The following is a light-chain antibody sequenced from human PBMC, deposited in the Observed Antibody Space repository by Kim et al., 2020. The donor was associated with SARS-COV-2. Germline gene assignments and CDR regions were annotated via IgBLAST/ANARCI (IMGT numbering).Light chain of an antibody. J-gene: IGKJ2*01. V-gene: IGKV3-15*01. CDR1: QSVSNN. CDR2: GAS. CDR3: HQYNDWPPGDT. Sequence: SPGERATLCCRASQSVSNNLAWYQHKPGQPPRLLIYGASTRATGVPARFSGSGSGTDFTLTVSSLQSEDFAVYYCHQYNDWPPGDTFGQGTKLEI.